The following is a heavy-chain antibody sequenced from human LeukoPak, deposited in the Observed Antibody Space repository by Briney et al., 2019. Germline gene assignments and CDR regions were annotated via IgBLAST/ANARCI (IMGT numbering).Heavy chain of an antibody. CDR2: ISYDGSNK. CDR1: GFTFSSYA. V-gene: IGHV3-30*04. Sequence: GGTLRLSCAASGFTFSSYAMHWVRQAPGKGLEWVAVISYDGSNKYYADSVKGRFTISRDNSKNTLYLQMNSLRAEDTAVYYCARGYSSSGPSLMDVWGKGTTVTVSS. CDR3: ARGYSSSGPSLMDV. D-gene: IGHD6-6*01. J-gene: IGHJ6*04.